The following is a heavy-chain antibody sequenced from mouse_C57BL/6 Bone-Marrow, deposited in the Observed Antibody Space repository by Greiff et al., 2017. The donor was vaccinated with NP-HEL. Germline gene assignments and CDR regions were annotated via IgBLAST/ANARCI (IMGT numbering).Heavy chain of an antibody. J-gene: IGHJ2*01. CDR2: IYPGSGST. D-gene: IGHD2-1*01. CDR3: ARESDFYYGNLDD. Sequence: VQLQQPGAELVKPGASVKMSCKASGYTFTSYWITWVTQRPGQGLEWIGDIYPGSGSTNYNEKFKSKATLTVDTSSSTAYMQLSSLTSEDSAVYYCARESDFYYGNLDDWGQGTTLTVSS. CDR1: GYTFTSYW. V-gene: IGHV1-55*01.